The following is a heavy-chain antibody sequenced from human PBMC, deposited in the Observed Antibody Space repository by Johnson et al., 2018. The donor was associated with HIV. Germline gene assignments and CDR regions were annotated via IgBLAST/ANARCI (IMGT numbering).Heavy chain of an antibody. CDR2: IWYDGSNK. CDR3: ARKVVTADDAFDI. Sequence: QMQLVESGGGLVQPGGSLRLSCAASGFTFGSYGMHWVRQAPGKGLEWVAVIWYDGSNKNYSDSVKGRFTISRDNSKNTLYLQMGSLRAEDMAVYYCARKVVTADDAFDIWGQGTMVTVSS. J-gene: IGHJ3*02. CDR1: GFTFGSYG. V-gene: IGHV3-33*08. D-gene: IGHD2-21*02.